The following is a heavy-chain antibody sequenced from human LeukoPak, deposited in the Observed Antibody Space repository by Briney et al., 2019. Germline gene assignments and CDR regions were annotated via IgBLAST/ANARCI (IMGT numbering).Heavy chain of an antibody. J-gene: IGHJ4*02. D-gene: IGHD4-11*01. Sequence: GGSLRLSCAASGFTFSSYAMHWVRQAPGKGLEWVAVISYDGSNKYYADSVKGRFTISRDNSKNTLYLQMNSLRAEDTAVYYCARATVTISDFDYWGQGTLVTVSS. CDR1: GFTFSSYA. CDR2: ISYDGSNK. CDR3: ARATVTISDFDY. V-gene: IGHV3-30-3*01.